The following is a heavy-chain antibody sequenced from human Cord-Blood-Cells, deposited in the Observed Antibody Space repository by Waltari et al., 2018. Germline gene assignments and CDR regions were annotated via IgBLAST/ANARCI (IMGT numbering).Heavy chain of an antibody. CDR2: IYYSGST. J-gene: IGHJ4*02. D-gene: IGHD3-10*01. V-gene: IGHV4-31*03. CDR3: ARVVGRYYGSGSYYNVRYFDY. Sequence: QVQLQESGPGLVKPSQTLSLTCTVSGGSISSGGSYWSWIRQHPGRGLEWIGYIYYSGSTYYNPSLKSRVTISVDTSKNQFSLKLSSVTAADTAVYYCARVVGRYYGSGSYYNVRYFDYWGQGTLVTVSS. CDR1: GGSISSGGSY.